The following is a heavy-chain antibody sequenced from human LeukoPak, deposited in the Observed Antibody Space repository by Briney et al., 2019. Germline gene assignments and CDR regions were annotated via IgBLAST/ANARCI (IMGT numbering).Heavy chain of an antibody. CDR3: ASVLRYFDWLLPRSPFDY. J-gene: IGHJ4*02. CDR2: ISYDGSNK. Sequence: GGSLRLSCAASGFTFSSYAMHWVRQAPGKGLEWVAVISYDGSNKYYADSVKGRFTISRDNSKNTLYLQMNSLRAEDTAVYYCASVLRYFDWLLPRSPFDYWGQGTLVTVSS. V-gene: IGHV3-30-3*01. D-gene: IGHD3-9*01. CDR1: GFTFSSYA.